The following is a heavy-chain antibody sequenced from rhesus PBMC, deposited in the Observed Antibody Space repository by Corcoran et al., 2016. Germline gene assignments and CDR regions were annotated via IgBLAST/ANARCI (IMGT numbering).Heavy chain of an antibody. V-gene: IGHV4-169*01. D-gene: IGHD6-31*01. Sequence: QLQLQESGPGLVTPSATLSVTCAVSGCSISSSYWRWIRQAPGKGLEWIGYIYGSGSSNKYTPALKSRVTRSVDTAKNQLSMKLSSGTAADTAVYYCAGGRAAAGYFDYWGPGTPITISA. CDR1: GCSISSSY. CDR2: IYGSGSSN. CDR3: AGGRAAAGYFDY. J-gene: IGHJ2*01.